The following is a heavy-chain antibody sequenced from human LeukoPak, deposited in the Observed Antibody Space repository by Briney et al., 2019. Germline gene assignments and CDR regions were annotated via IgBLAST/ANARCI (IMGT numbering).Heavy chain of an antibody. CDR2: ISSSSSYI. CDR1: GFTFSSYS. D-gene: IGHD3-16*02. J-gene: IGHJ4*02. CDR3: AKDHSYDYVWGSYRNTYFDY. V-gene: IGHV3-21*04. Sequence: GGSLRLSCAASGFTFSSYSINWVRQAPGKGLEWVSSISSSSSYICYADSVKGRFTISRDNAKNSLYLQMNSLRAEDTAVYYCAKDHSYDYVWGSYRNTYFDYWGQGTLVTVSS.